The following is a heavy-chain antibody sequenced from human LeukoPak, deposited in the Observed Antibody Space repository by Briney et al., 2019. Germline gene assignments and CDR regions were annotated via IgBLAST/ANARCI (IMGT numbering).Heavy chain of an antibody. CDR3: AKANGGKSIGWFDP. CDR2: ISWNSGSI. CDR1: GFTFDDYA. D-gene: IGHD4-23*01. Sequence: GRSLRLSCAASGFTFDDYAMHWVRQAPGKGLEWVSGISWNSGSIGYADSVKGRFTISRDNAKNSLYLQMNSLRAEDTALYYCAKANGGKSIGWFDPWGQGTLVTVS. V-gene: IGHV3-9*01. J-gene: IGHJ5*02.